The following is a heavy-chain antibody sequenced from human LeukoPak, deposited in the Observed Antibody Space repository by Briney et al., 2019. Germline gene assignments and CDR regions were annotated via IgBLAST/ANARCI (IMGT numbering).Heavy chain of an antibody. D-gene: IGHD3-22*01. CDR3: ASFSKNYYDSSGTDAAFDI. CDR1: GVTFSSYA. Sequence: GGPLRLSCAASGVTFSSYAMHWVRQAPGKGLEWVADIFSGGSKEYYADSVKGRFTISRDNSKNTLYLQMNSLRAEDTAVYYCASFSKNYYDSSGTDAAFDIWGQGTMVTVSS. CDR2: IFSGGSKE. V-gene: IGHV3-30*14. J-gene: IGHJ3*02.